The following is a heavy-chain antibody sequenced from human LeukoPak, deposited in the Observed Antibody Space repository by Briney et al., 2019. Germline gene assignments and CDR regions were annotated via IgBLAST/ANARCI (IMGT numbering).Heavy chain of an antibody. CDR1: GFTFNDYY. D-gene: IGHD6-19*01. J-gene: IGHJ4*02. CDR2: ISGRGNSI. Sequence: PGGSLRLSCAASGFTFNDYYMRWVRQARGEGLEGVSYISGRGNSIHYADSVKGGFTISRDNAKNTLYLQMNSLRAEDTAIYYCPRCSGSSQYDSWGQGTLVTVSS. CDR3: PRCSGSSQYDS. V-gene: IGHV3-11*01.